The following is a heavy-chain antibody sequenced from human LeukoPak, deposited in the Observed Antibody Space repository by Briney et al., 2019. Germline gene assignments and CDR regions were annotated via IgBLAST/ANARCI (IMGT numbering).Heavy chain of an antibody. CDR2: IDWNGGST. CDR1: GFTFDDYG. CDR3: ARTYSSGWYNYYMDV. Sequence: GGSLRLSCAASGFTFDDYGLSWVRQAPGKGLEWVSIIDWNGGSTAYADSVKGRFTISRDNAKNSLYLQMNGLRAEDTALYYCARTYSSGWYNYYMDVWGKGTTVTVSS. J-gene: IGHJ6*03. V-gene: IGHV3-20*04. D-gene: IGHD6-19*01.